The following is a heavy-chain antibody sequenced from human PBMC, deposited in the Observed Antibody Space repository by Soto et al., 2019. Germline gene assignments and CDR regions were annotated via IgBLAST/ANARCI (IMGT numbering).Heavy chain of an antibody. J-gene: IGHJ4*02. D-gene: IGHD1-20*01. Sequence: EVQLLESGGGLVRPGGSLRLSCVASGFTFSIYNMIWVRQAPGKGLEWVSVITGSGDYTNYADSVKGRFTISRDNSKNTLYLQMISLRAEDTAVYFCARRITSSVDYWGQGTLVPVSS. V-gene: IGHV3-23*01. CDR2: ITGSGDYT. CDR3: ARRITSSVDY. CDR1: GFTFSIYN.